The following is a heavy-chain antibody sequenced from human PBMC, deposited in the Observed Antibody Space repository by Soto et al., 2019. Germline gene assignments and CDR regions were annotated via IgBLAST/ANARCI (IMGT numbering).Heavy chain of an antibody. CDR2: IYYSGST. J-gene: IGHJ4*02. V-gene: IGHV4-39*01. CDR3: ARHGYNHNFDY. Sequence: QLQLQESGPGLVKPSETLSLTCTVSGGSISSSSYYWGWIRQPPGKGLEWIGRIYYSGSTYYNPSLKSRVTISVDTSKNQFSLKLSSVTAADTAVYYCARHGYNHNFDYWGQGTLVTVSS. D-gene: IGHD5-12*01. CDR1: GGSISSSSYY.